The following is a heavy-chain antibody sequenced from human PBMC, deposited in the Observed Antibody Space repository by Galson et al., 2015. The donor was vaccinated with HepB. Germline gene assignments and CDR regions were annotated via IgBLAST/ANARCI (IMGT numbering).Heavy chain of an antibody. V-gene: IGHV6-1*01. Sequence: CAISGDSVSGNTATWNWFRQSPSRGLEWLGRTYHWSQLSTEYAESLKSRLTVNSDTSKNQFSLQLNSVSPEDTAVYYCARGIAPGGLPRFDYWSQGTLVIVSS. CDR1: GDSVSGNTAT. CDR3: ARGIAPGGLPRFDY. D-gene: IGHD6-13*01. CDR2: TYHWSQLST. J-gene: IGHJ4*02.